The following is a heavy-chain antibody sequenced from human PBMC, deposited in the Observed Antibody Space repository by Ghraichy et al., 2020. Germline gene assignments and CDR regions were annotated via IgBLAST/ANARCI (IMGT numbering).Heavy chain of an antibody. CDR2: IKTKGDGGAI. V-gene: IGHV3-15*01. D-gene: IGHD6-25*01. J-gene: IGHJ4*02. CDR3: AAGQPLEY. CDR1: GFTFVTAW. Sequence: GSLRLSCAASGFTFVTAWMTWVRQAPGKGLEWVGLIKTKGDGGAIDYAAPMKGRFSISRDDSENMLYLQVSSLRTEDTAVYYCAAGQPLEYWGQGTLVTVS.